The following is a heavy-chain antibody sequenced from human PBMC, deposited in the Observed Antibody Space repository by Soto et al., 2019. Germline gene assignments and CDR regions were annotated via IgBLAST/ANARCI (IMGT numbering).Heavy chain of an antibody. J-gene: IGHJ4*02. CDR1: GFTFSSYA. V-gene: IGHV3-64D*08. CDR2: ISSNGGST. Sequence: GGSLRLSCSASGFTFSSYAMHWVRQAPGKGLEYVSAISSNGGSTYYADSVKGRFTISRDNSKNTLYLQMSSLRAEDTAVYYCVKARRDYYDSSGYYLFDYWGQGTLVTVSS. D-gene: IGHD3-22*01. CDR3: VKARRDYYDSSGYYLFDY.